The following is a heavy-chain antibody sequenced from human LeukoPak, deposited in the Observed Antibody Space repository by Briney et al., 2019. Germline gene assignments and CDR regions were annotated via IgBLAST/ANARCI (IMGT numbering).Heavy chain of an antibody. Sequence: GASVNVSCKASGGTFSSYAISWVRQAPGQGLEWMGRIIPIFGTANYAQKFQGRVTITADKSTSTAYMELSSLRSEDTAVYYCAGGGMYYWFDLWGQGPLVTVSS. CDR1: GGTFSSYA. CDR3: AGGGMYYWFDL. D-gene: IGHD1-26*01. V-gene: IGHV1-69*06. J-gene: IGHJ5*02. CDR2: IIPIFGTA.